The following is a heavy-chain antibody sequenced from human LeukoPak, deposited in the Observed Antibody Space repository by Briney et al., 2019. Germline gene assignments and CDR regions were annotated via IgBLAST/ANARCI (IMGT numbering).Heavy chain of an antibody. CDR3: AGAPNTYYLDY. V-gene: IGHV4-4*07. CDR2: TSTTGST. CDR1: GGSISSYY. J-gene: IGHJ4*02. D-gene: IGHD2-8*01. Sequence: SETLSLTCTVSGGSISSYYWSWFRQSAGKGLEWIGRTSTTGSTNYNPSLKSRVTMSLDTSKNQFSLRVSSVTAADTAVYYCAGAPNTYYLDYWGQGTLVTVSS.